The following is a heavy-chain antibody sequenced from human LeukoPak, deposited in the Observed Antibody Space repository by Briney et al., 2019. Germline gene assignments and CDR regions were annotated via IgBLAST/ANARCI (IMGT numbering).Heavy chain of an antibody. Sequence: GASVKVSCKASGYTFNYYGITWVRQAPGQRLEWMGWVSAYSGNTNYAQKFQGRVTMTADTFTSTAYMELRSLRSDDAAVYYCASWNYYGPGRDYYYGMDVWGQGTTVTVSS. D-gene: IGHD3-10*01. CDR3: ASWNYYGPGRDYYYGMDV. CDR2: VSAYSGNT. CDR1: GYTFNYYG. V-gene: IGHV1-18*01. J-gene: IGHJ6*02.